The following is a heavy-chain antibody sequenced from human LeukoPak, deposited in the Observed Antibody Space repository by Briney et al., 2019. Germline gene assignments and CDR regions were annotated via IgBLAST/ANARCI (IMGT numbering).Heavy chain of an antibody. CDR3: TTGNDSSGYYYGEYFQH. V-gene: IGHV3-15*01. D-gene: IGHD3-22*01. CDR2: IKSKTDGGTT. J-gene: IGHJ1*01. CDR1: GFTSSNAW. Sequence: PGGSLRLSCAASGFTSSNAWMSWVRQAPGKGLEWVGRIKSKTDGGTTDYAAPVKGRFTITRDDSKNTLYLQMNSLKTEDTAVYYCTTGNDSSGYYYGEYFQHWGQGTLVTVSS.